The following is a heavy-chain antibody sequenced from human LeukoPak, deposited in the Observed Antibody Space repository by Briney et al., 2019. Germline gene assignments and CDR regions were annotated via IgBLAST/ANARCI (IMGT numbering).Heavy chain of an antibody. CDR2: IYHSRYT. V-gene: IGHV4-34*01. CDR3: ARDPLGGGYSYGPYFDY. Sequence: NPSETLSLTCAVHGVSFSGNYWSWIRQSPGKGLEWIGEIYHSRYTTYNPSLKSRVTISADTSENQLSLRLTSVTAADTAVYYCARDPLGGGYSYGPYFDYWGQGTLVTVSS. J-gene: IGHJ4*02. D-gene: IGHD5-18*01. CDR1: GVSFSGNY.